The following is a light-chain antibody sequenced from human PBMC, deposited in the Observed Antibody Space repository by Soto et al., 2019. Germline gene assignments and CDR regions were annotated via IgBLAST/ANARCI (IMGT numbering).Light chain of an antibody. Sequence: EIVLTQSPGTLSLSPGERATLSCRASQSVGGNYLAWYQQKPGQAPRLLIYRASSRATGIPDRFSGSGSGTDFTLTISSLEPEDFAVYYCQQHSDWPLTFGQGTRLEI. CDR3: QQHSDWPLT. CDR2: RAS. V-gene: IGKV3D-20*02. CDR1: QSVGGNY. J-gene: IGKJ5*01.